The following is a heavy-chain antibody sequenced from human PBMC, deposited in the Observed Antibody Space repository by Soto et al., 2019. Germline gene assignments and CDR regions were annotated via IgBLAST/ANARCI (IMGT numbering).Heavy chain of an antibody. CDR2: NYSDGST. CDR1: GGSINNNSYY. J-gene: IGHJ4*02. Sequence: SETLSLTCTVSGGSINNNSYYWAWIRPPPGKGLSWIASNYSDGSTYYKSALKSRVTISRDTSKNHFSLRLTSMTAADTAVYYCATVLIGATRHPDSDSWGQGTLVTVS. D-gene: IGHD2-15*01. CDR3: ATVLIGATRHPDSDS. V-gene: IGHV4-39*02.